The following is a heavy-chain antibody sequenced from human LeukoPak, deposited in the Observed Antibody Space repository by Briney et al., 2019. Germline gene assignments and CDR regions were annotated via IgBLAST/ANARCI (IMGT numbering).Heavy chain of an antibody. V-gene: IGHV3-30*02. CDR1: GFTFSSYG. Sequence: GGSLRLSCAASGFTFSSYGMHWVRQAPGKGLEWVAFILYDGSNKYYADSVKGRITISRDNSKNTLYLQMNSLRAEDTAVYYCAKDFSVYYYDSRVLDYWGQGTLVTVSS. J-gene: IGHJ4*02. D-gene: IGHD3-22*01. CDR2: ILYDGSNK. CDR3: AKDFSVYYYDSRVLDY.